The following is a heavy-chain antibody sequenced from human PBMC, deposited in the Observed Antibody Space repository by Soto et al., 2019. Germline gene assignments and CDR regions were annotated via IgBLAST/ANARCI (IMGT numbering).Heavy chain of an antibody. V-gene: IGHV4-30-4*01. CDR1: GDSISNLDYF. J-gene: IGHJ5*01. D-gene: IGHD7-27*01. CDR2: IYKRATT. Sequence: SETLSLTCSVSGDSISNLDYFWAWIRQPPGQALEYIGYIYKRATTYYNPSFESRVAISVDTSKSQFSLNVTSVTAADTAVYFCARGRYCLTGRCFPNWFDSWGQGALVTVSS. CDR3: ARGRYCLTGRCFPNWFDS.